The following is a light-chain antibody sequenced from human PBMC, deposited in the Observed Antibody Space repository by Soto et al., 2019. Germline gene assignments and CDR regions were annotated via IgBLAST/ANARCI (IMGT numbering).Light chain of an antibody. V-gene: IGLV2-8*01. CDR1: SSDVGGYNY. CDR2: EVY. J-gene: IGLJ1*01. Sequence: QSVLTQPPSASGSPGQSVTISCTGTSSDVGGYNYVSWYQQYPGKAPKLIIYEVYKRPSGVPDRFSGSKSGNTAALTVSWLQAEDEADYYCSSYVGTNSEVFGTGTKVTVL. CDR3: SSYVGTNSEV.